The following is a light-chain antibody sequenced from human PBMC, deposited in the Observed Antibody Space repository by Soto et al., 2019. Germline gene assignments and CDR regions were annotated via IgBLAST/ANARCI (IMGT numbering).Light chain of an antibody. CDR1: QSVSSY. V-gene: IGKV3-11*01. CDR3: QQRSNFPCLT. J-gene: IGKJ4*01. CDR2: DAS. Sequence: EIVLTQSPATLSLSPGERATLSCRASQSVSSYLAWYQQKPGQAPRLLIYDASNRATGIPARFSGSGSGTDFTLTISSLEPEDLAVYYCQQRSNFPCLTFGGETKVEIK.